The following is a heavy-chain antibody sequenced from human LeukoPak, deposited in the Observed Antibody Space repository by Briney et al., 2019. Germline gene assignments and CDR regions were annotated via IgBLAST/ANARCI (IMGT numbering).Heavy chain of an antibody. V-gene: IGHV3-15*01. CDR3: TTDDYGY. D-gene: IGHD4-17*01. Sequence: GGSLRLSCAASGFTLSNAWMSWVRQPPGKGLEWVGRIRSKTDGWTTDYAAPVKGRFTISRDDSKNTLYLQMNSLKTEDTAVYYCTTDDYGYWGQGTLVNVSS. CDR1: GFTLSNAW. J-gene: IGHJ4*02. CDR2: IRSKTDGWTT.